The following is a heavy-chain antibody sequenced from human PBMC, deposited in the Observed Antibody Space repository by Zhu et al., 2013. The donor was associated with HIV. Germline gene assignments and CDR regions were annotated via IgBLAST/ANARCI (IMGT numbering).Heavy chain of an antibody. V-gene: IGHV4-34*01. CDR1: GGSFSGYY. CDR2: INHSGST. Sequence: QVQLQQWGAGLLKPSETLSLTCAVYGGSFSGYYWSWIRQPPGKGLEWIGEINHSGSTNYNPSLKSRVTISVDTSKNQFSLKLSSVTAADTAVYYCARAPYSSSPGGDWFDPWGPGNPGHRLL. CDR3: ARAPYSSSPGGDWFDP. D-gene: IGHD6-6*01. J-gene: IGHJ5*02.